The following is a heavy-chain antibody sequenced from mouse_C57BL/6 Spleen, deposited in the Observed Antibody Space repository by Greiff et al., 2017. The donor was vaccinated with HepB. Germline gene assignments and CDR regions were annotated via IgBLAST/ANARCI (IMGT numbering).Heavy chain of an antibody. CDR2: IDPEDGET. V-gene: IGHV14-2*01. CDR3: ARWDYGSSYRGDFDY. D-gene: IGHD1-1*01. CDR1: GFNIKDYY. J-gene: IGHJ2*01. Sequence: VQLQESGAELVKPGASVKLSCTASGFNIKDYYMHWVKQRTEQGLEWIGRIDPEDGETKNAPKFQGKATITADTSSNTAYLQLSSLTSEDTAVYYCARWDYGSSYRGDFDYWGQGTTLTVSS.